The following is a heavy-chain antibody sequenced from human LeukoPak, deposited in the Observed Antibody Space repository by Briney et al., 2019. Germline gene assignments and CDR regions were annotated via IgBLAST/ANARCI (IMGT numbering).Heavy chain of an antibody. D-gene: IGHD1-26*01. V-gene: IGHV1-46*01. Sequence: ASVKVSCKASGYTFTSYYMHWVRQPPAQGLEWMGIINPTGGSTSYAQKFQGRVTMTRATSTSTVYMELSSLRSEDTAVFYCASRGCAVGATDLDLWGRGTLVAVSS. J-gene: IGHJ2*01. CDR2: INPTGGST. CDR1: GYTFTSYY. CDR3: ASRGCAVGATDLDL.